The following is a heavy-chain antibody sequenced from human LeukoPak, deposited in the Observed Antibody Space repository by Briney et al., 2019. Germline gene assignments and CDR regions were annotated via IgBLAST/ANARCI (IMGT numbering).Heavy chain of an antibody. CDR1: IFTFSNYW. CDR2: INQDGSEI. V-gene: IGHV3-7*01. CDR3: ARDRHINSWSNDRFDY. D-gene: IGHD6-13*01. J-gene: IGHJ4*02. Sequence: GGSLRLSCAAPIFTFSNYWMTSVRQAPGRGLDGVGNINQDGSEINYVDSVKGRFTISRDNAETSLYLQMNSLRAEDTAIYYCARDRHINSWSNDRFDYWGQGALVTVS.